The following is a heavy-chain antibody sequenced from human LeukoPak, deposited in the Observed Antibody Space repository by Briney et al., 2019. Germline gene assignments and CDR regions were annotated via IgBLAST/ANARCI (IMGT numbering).Heavy chain of an antibody. Sequence: GGSLRLSCAASGFTFSSYSMNWVRQAPGKGLEWVSYISSSSSTIYYADSVKGRFTTSRDNSKNTLYLQMNSLRADDTAVYYCARDKGSSWSDAFDIWGQGTMVTVSS. CDR1: GFTFSSYS. CDR2: ISSSSSTI. V-gene: IGHV3-48*04. CDR3: ARDKGSSWSDAFDI. J-gene: IGHJ3*02. D-gene: IGHD6-13*01.